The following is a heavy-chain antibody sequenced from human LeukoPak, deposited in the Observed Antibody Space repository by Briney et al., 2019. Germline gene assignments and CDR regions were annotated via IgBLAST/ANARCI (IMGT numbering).Heavy chain of an antibody. Sequence: GGSLRLSCAASGFTFSDYYMSWIRQAPGKGLEWVSYISSSGSAIYYADSVKGRFTISRDNAKNSLYLQMNSLRAEDTAVYYCARPPIQLWSKYYYYMDVWGKGTTVTVSS. V-gene: IGHV3-11*01. D-gene: IGHD5-18*01. CDR2: ISSSGSAI. CDR3: ARPPIQLWSKYYYYMDV. J-gene: IGHJ6*03. CDR1: GFTFSDYY.